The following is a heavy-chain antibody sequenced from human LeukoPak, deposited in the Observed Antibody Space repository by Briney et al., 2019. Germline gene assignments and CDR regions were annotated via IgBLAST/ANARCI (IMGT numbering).Heavy chain of an antibody. CDR1: GGSISSGDYY. CDR3: ARGLAAAGPFDY. J-gene: IGHJ4*02. CDR2: IYYSGST. D-gene: IGHD6-13*01. V-gene: IGHV4-30-4*01. Sequence: SQTLSLTCTVSGGSISSGDYYWSWIRQPPGKGLEWIGYIYYSGSTYYNPSLKSRVIISVDTSKNPFSLKLSSVTAADTAVYYCARGLAAAGPFDYWGQGTLVTVSS.